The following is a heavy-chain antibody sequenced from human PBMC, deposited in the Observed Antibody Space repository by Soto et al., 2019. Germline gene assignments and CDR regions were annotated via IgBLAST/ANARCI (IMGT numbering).Heavy chain of an antibody. J-gene: IGHJ6*02. CDR1: GFTFSSYS. D-gene: IGHD3-16*01. CDR2: ISSSSSTI. V-gene: IGHV3-48*01. Sequence: GGSLRLSCAASGFTFSSYSMNWVRQAPGKGLEWVSYISSSSSTIYYADSVKGRFTISRDNAKNSLYLQMNSLRAEDTAVYYCARERLENYYGMDVWGQGTTVTVSS. CDR3: ARERLENYYGMDV.